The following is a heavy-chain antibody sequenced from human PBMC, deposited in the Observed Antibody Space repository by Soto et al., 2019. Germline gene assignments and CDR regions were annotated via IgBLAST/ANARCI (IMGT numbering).Heavy chain of an antibody. J-gene: IGHJ4*02. V-gene: IGHV1-69*09. Sequence: QVQLVQSGAEVKKPESSVKVSCKTSGGTFVRHVISWVRQAPGQGPEWMGKINPPSGIPNYAQTFQDRVTFTADTDSSTAYMELSSLRSDDTAVYYCAAPACAATWCSPSHNLDHWGQGTLVTVSS. CDR1: GGTFVRHV. CDR2: INPPSGIP. CDR3: AAPACAATWCSPSHNLDH. D-gene: IGHD2-8*02.